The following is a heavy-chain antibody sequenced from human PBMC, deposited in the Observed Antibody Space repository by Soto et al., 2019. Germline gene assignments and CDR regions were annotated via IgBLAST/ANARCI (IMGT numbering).Heavy chain of an antibody. V-gene: IGHV3-21*01. J-gene: IGHJ6*02. D-gene: IGHD6-13*01. CDR3: ERYWEEAAEYYGMDV. CDR2: ISSSSSYI. CDR1: GFTFSRYS. Sequence: EVQLVASGGGLGMPVGSLRLSCGASGFTFSRYSMNWVRQAPGKGMEWVSSISSSSSYIYYADSVKGRFTISRDNAKNLLYQKMNSLSAEETAVYYCERYWEEAAEYYGMDVWRHGTTVTVSS.